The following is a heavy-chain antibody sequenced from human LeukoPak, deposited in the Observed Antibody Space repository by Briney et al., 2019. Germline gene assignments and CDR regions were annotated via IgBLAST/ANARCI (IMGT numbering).Heavy chain of an antibody. V-gene: IGHV3-21*01. CDR1: GFTFSSYG. CDR2: ISSSSSYI. CDR3: ARDQSEPRGSSFDY. Sequence: PGRSLRLSCAASGFTFSSYGMHWVRQAPGKGLEWVSSISSSSSYIYYADSVKGRFTISRDNAKNSLYLQMNSLRAEGTAVYYCARDQSEPRGSSFDYWGQGTLVTVSS. D-gene: IGHD6-6*01. J-gene: IGHJ4*02.